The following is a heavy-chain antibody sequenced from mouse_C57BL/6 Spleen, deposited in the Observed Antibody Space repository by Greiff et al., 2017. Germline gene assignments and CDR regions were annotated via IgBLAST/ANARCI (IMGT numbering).Heavy chain of an antibody. V-gene: IGHV1-64*01. CDR1: GYTFTSYW. Sequence: QVQLQQPGAELVKPGASVKLSCKASGYTFTSYWMHWVKQRPGQGLEWIGMIHPNSGSTNYNEKFKSKATLTVDKSSSTAYMQFSRLTSEVSAVFYYASYSKGAMDYWGQGTSVTVSS. CDR3: ASYSKGAMDY. D-gene: IGHD2-5*01. J-gene: IGHJ4*01. CDR2: IHPNSGST.